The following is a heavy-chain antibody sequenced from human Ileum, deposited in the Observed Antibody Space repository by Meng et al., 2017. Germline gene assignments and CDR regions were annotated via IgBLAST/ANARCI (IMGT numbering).Heavy chain of an antibody. CDR3: AKTGQLDS. Sequence: EVQLVESGGGLVQPGGSVGLSCVASGFTFSSYAMSWVRRTPGKGLEWVSSIVGSGAPTYYADSVKGLFIIARDNSKNTIFLQMNSLRAEDTAVYYCAKTGQLDSWGQGTLVTVSS. J-gene: IGHJ4*02. CDR2: IVGSGAPT. CDR1: GFTFSSYA. V-gene: IGHV3-23*04.